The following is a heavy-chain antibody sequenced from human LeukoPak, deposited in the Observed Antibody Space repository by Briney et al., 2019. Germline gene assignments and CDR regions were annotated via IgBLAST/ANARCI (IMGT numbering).Heavy chain of an antibody. V-gene: IGHV4-61*02. D-gene: IGHD6-19*01. CDR2: IYTSGST. CDR1: GGSISSGSYY. CDR3: ARASYSSGWPHTPSLDY. J-gene: IGHJ4*02. Sequence: SETLSLTCTVSGGSISSGSYYWSWIRQPAGKGLEWIGRIYTSGSTNYNPSLKSRVTISVDTSKNQFSLKLSSVTAADTAVYYCARASYSSGWPHTPSLDYWGQGTLVTVSS.